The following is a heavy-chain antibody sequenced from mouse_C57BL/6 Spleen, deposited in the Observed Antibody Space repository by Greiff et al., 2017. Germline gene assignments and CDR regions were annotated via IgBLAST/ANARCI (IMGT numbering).Heavy chain of an antibody. CDR1: GYTFTSYW. V-gene: IGHV1-69*01. Sequence: QVQLKQPGAELVMPGASVKLSCKASGYTFTSYWMHWVKQRPGQGLEWIGEIDPSDSYTNYNQKFKGKSTLTVDKSSSTAYMQLSSLTSEDSAVYYCARGGSNSFAYWGQGTLVTVSA. J-gene: IGHJ3*01. CDR3: ARGGSNSFAY. D-gene: IGHD2-5*01. CDR2: IDPSDSYT.